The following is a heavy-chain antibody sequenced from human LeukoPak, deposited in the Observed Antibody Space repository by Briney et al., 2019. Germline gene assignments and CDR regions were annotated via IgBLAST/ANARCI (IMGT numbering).Heavy chain of an antibody. V-gene: IGHV3-15*01. CDR2: IKSKTDGGTT. CDR3: TAVRWSGSFDY. Sequence: PGGSLRLSCAPSGFTFSNAWMSCVRQAAGKGVEWVGRIKSKTDGGTTDYAAPVKGRFTISRDESQNTTYLQMNRLKTEDTGVYYCTAVRWSGSFDYWGQGILVTVSS. J-gene: IGHJ4*02. D-gene: IGHD1-26*01. CDR1: GFTFSNAW.